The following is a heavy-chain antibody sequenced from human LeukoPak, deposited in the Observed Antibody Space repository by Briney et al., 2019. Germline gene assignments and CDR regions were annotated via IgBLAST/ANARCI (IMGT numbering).Heavy chain of an antibody. V-gene: IGHV5-51*01. CDR2: IYPGDSDT. CDR1: GYTFTNYW. CDR3: ARHEYYYGMDV. J-gene: IGHJ6*02. Sequence: GESLKISCKGSGYTFTNYWIGWVRQMSGKGLEWMGIIYPGDSDTTYSPSFQGQVTISADKSISTAYLQWNSLKASDTAMYYCARHEYYYGMDVWGQGTTVTVSS.